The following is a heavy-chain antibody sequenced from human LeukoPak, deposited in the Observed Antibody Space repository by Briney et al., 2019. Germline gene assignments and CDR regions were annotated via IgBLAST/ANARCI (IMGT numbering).Heavy chain of an antibody. Sequence: GGSLRLSCAASGFTFSNYAMHWVRQAPGKGLEWVAVMSYDGSNKYYADSVKGRFTISRDNSKNTLYLQMNSLRAEDTAVYYCAKDQGYDTSGYYYDFDYWGQGTLVTVSS. D-gene: IGHD3-22*01. V-gene: IGHV3-30*04. J-gene: IGHJ4*02. CDR2: MSYDGSNK. CDR3: AKDQGYDTSGYYYDFDY. CDR1: GFTFSNYA.